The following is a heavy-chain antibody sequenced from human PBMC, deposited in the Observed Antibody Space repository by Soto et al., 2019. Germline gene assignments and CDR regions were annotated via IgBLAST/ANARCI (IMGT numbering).Heavy chain of an antibody. CDR1: GGSISSGGYS. V-gene: IGHV4-30-2*01. CDR3: ARGYYSGGSCSPFDY. CDR2: IYHSGST. Sequence: LSLTCAVSGGSISSGGYSWSWIRQPPGKGLEWIGYIYHSGSTYYNPSLKSRVTISVDRSKNQFSLKLSSVTAADTAVYYCARGYYSGGSCSPFDYWGQGTLVTVSS. D-gene: IGHD2-15*01. J-gene: IGHJ4*02.